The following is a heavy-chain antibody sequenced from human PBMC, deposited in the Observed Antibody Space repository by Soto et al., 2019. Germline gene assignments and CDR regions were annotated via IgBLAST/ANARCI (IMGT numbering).Heavy chain of an antibody. CDR3: VSNMDKDLGDIDY. J-gene: IGHJ4*02. CDR2: IWYDGTNK. Sequence: QVQLVESGGGVVQPGKSLRLSCVASGFSFSNYGMYWVRQAPGKGLEWVSVIWYDGTNKFYADSVKGRFTISRDNFQNTLYLQMNSLRAEDTAVSYCVSNMDKDLGDIDYWGQGTLVTVSS. CDR1: GFSFSNYG. D-gene: IGHD1-26*01. V-gene: IGHV3-33*01.